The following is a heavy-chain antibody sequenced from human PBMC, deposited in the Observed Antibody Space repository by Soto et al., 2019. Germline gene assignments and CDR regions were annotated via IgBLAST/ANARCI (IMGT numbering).Heavy chain of an antibody. CDR3: ARDQSFDRTYYSGIDA. Sequence: ASVKVSCKSSGYPFTHYGTTWVRQAPGQGLEWMGWISPFNGNTNYGQTFQGRVTLTTDTSTSTVYMELRSLRSDDTAVYYCARDQSFDRTYYSGIDAWGQGNTLTVSS. J-gene: IGHJ6*02. CDR2: ISPFNGNT. V-gene: IGHV1-18*01. D-gene: IGHD2-8*01. CDR1: GYPFTHYG.